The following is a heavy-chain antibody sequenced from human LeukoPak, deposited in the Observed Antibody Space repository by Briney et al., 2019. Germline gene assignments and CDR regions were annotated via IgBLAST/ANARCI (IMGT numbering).Heavy chain of an antibody. CDR2: ISYDGSNK. CDR1: GFTFSSYA. Sequence: GGSLRLSCAASGFTFSSYAMHWVRQAPGKGLEWVAVISYDGSNKYYADSVKGRFTISRDNSKNTLYLQMNSLRAEDTAVYYCARGGLKWELLAFDYWGQGTLVTVSS. V-gene: IGHV3-30-3*01. CDR3: ARGGLKWELLAFDY. J-gene: IGHJ4*02. D-gene: IGHD1-26*01.